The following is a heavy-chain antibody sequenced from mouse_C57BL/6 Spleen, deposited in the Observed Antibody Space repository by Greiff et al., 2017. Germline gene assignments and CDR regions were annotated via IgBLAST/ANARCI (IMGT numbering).Heavy chain of an antibody. CDR1: GYTFTEYT. Sequence: VQLQQSGAELVKPGASVKLSCKASGYTFTEYTIHWVKQRSGQGLEWIGWFYPGSGSIKYNEKFKDKATLTADKSSSTVYMELSRLTSEESAVYFCAIHEGGVYYGNYWYFDVWGPGTTVTVSS. D-gene: IGHD2-1*01. J-gene: IGHJ1*01. CDR3: AIHEGGVYYGNYWYFDV. CDR2: FYPGSGSI. V-gene: IGHV1-62-2*01.